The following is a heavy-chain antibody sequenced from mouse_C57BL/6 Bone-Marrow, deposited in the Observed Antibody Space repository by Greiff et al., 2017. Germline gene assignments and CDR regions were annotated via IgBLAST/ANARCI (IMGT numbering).Heavy chain of an antibody. CDR2: ISSGCSTI. CDR3: ARGVNYLFAY. Sequence: EVQGVESGGGLVKPGGSLKLSCAASGFTFSDYGMHWVRQAPEKGLEWVAYISSGCSTIYYADTVKGRFTISRDTAKNTMFLQMTSLRSDDTAMYYCARGVNYLFAYWGQGTLVTVSA. D-gene: IGHD2-1*01. J-gene: IGHJ3*01. CDR1: GFTFSDYG. V-gene: IGHV5-17*01.